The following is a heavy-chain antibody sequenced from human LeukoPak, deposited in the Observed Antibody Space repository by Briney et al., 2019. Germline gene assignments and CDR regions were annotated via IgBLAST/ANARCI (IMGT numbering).Heavy chain of an antibody. D-gene: IGHD3-22*01. CDR3: ARDVSRQGHYLEYYYYYYMDV. Sequence: ASVKVSCKASGYTFTSYDINWVRQATGQGLEWMGWMNPNSGNTGYAQKFQGRVTMARNTSISTAYMELSSLRSEDTAVYYCARDVSRQGHYLEYYYYYYMDVWGKGTTVTVSS. J-gene: IGHJ6*03. CDR1: GYTFTSYD. V-gene: IGHV1-8*01. CDR2: MNPNSGNT.